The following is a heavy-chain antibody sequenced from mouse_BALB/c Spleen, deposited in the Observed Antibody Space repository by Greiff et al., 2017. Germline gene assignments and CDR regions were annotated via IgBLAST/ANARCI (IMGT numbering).Heavy chain of an antibody. J-gene: IGHJ3*01. CDR1: GYTFTSYW. Sequence: EVQLQQSGTVLARPGASVKMSCKASGYTFTSYWLHWVKQRPGQGLEWIGAIYPGNSDTSYNQKFKGKAKLTAVTSTSTAYMELSSLTNEHSAVYYCTGGSAWFAYWGQGTLVTVSA. D-gene: IGHD1-1*01. V-gene: IGHV1-5*01. CDR3: TGGSAWFAY. CDR2: IYPGNSDT.